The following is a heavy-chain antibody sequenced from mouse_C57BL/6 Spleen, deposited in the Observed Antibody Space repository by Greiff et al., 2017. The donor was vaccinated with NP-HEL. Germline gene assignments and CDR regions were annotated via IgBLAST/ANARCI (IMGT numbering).Heavy chain of an antibody. V-gene: IGHV5-16*01. CDR3: ARDLLGGFAY. J-gene: IGHJ3*01. Sequence: DVQLVESEGGLVQPGSSMKLSCTASGFTFSDYYMAWVRQVPEKGLEWVANINYDGSSTYYLDSLKSRFIISRDNAKNILYLQMSSLKSEDTATYYCARDLLGGFAYWGQGTLVTVSA. CDR1: GFTFSDYY. D-gene: IGHD2-10*01. CDR2: INYDGSST.